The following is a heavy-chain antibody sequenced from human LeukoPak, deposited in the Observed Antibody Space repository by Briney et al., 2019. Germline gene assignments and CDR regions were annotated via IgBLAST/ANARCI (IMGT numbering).Heavy chain of an antibody. CDR1: GFTVSSNY. CDR3: AKDNSDGRTHYYMDV. V-gene: IGHV3-66*01. Sequence: QTGGSLRLSCAASGFTVSSNYMSWVRQAPGKGLEWVSIIYSGGSTYYADSVKGRFTISRDKSKNTLYLQMNSLRAEDTAVYYCAKDNSDGRTHYYMDVWGKGTTVTISS. J-gene: IGHJ6*03. CDR2: IYSGGST. D-gene: IGHD1-14*01.